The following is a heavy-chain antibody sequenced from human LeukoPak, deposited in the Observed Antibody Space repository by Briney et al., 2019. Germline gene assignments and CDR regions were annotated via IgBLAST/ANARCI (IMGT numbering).Heavy chain of an antibody. CDR3: ANRPSDYGDYVTYFDY. Sequence: GGSLRLSCAASGFSFISYGMHWVRQAPGKGLEWVGVISDDGRNKKYADSVKGRFTISRDKSKDTLYLQMNSLRDEDTAVYYCANRPSDYGDYVTYFDYWGQGTLVTVSS. CDR1: GFSFISYG. D-gene: IGHD4-17*01. J-gene: IGHJ4*02. CDR2: ISDDGRNK. V-gene: IGHV3-30*18.